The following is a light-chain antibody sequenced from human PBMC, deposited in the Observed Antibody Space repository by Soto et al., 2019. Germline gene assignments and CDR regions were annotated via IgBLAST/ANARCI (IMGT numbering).Light chain of an antibody. Sequence: FTEAPTTLSFIPAGIGTLSSRASQSVSSYLAWYQQKPGQAPRLLIYDASNRATGIPARFSGSGSGTDFSLTISRLEPEDFAVYYCQQYGSSPNTFGQRTRLEI. CDR3: QQYGSSPNT. CDR1: QSVSSY. J-gene: IGKJ5*01. V-gene: IGKV3-11*01. CDR2: DAS.